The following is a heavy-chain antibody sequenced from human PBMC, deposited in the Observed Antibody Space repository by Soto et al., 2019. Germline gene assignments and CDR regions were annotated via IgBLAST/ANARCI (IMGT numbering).Heavy chain of an antibody. D-gene: IGHD2-2*03. CDR1: SAPVSSTTYT. J-gene: IGHJ6*02. V-gene: IGHV4-39*01. Sequence: SETLSLTCTVSSAPVSSTTYTWGWIRQPPGKGLEWVASVYYGGRSYYNPSLMSRVTISVDTSKNEFSLKLSSVTAADTAVYYCARLNGYCISTNCHGYYGMDVWGQGTTVTVSS. CDR3: ARLNGYCISTNCHGYYGMDV. CDR2: VYYGGRS.